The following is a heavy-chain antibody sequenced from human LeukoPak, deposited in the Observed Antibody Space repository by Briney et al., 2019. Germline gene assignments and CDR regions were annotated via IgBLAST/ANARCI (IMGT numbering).Heavy chain of an antibody. CDR2: IIPILGIA. CDR3: ARGATRGYYYYYGMDV. Sequence: SVKVSCKASGGTFSSYAISWVRQAPGQGLGWMGRIIPILGIANYAQKFQGRVTITADKSTSTAYMELSSLRSEDTAVYYCARGATRGYYYYYGMDVWGQGTTVTVSS. V-gene: IGHV1-69*04. D-gene: IGHD5-12*01. CDR1: GGTFSSYA. J-gene: IGHJ6*02.